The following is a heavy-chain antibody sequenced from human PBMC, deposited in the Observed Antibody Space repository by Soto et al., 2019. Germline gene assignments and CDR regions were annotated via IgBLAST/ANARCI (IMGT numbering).Heavy chain of an antibody. CDR2: IWYDGSNK. V-gene: IGHV3-33*01. J-gene: IGHJ5*02. Sequence: PGGSLRLSCAASGFTFSSYGMHWVRQAPGKGLEWVAVIWYDGSNKYYADSVKGRFTISRDNSKNTLYLQMNSLRAEDTAVYYCARDSRARNYNWFDPWGQGTLVTVSS. CDR3: ARDSRARNYNWFDP. CDR1: GFTFSSYG.